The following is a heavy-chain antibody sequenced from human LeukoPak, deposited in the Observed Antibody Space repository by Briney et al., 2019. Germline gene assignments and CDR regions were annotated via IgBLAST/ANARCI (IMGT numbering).Heavy chain of an antibody. CDR1: GFTFSSYD. V-gene: IGHV3-23*01. J-gene: IGHJ3*02. Sequence: GGSLRLSCAASGFTFSSYDIHWVRQATGKGLEWVSVISDRGDSTHYADSVKGRFTISRDSSKNTLYLQMNSLRGEDTAVYYCAKGRWGLTINNFDIWGQGAMVTVSS. CDR2: ISDRGDST. D-gene: IGHD3-9*01. CDR3: AKGRWGLTINNFDI.